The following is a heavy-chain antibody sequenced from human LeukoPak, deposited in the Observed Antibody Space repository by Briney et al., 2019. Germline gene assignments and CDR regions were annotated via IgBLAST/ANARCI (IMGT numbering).Heavy chain of an antibody. Sequence: ASVKVSCKASGGTFSSYAISWVRQAPGQGLEWIGRIIPILGIANYAQKFQGRVTITADKSTSTAYMELSSLRSEDTAVYYCARVGYCSGGSCYSGGFFVYWGQGTLVTVSS. CDR2: IIPILGIA. V-gene: IGHV1-69*04. D-gene: IGHD2-15*01. J-gene: IGHJ4*02. CDR3: ARVGYCSGGSCYSGGFFVY. CDR1: GGTFSSYA.